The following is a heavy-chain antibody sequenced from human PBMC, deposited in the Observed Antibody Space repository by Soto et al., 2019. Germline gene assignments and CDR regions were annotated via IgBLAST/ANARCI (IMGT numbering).Heavy chain of an antibody. J-gene: IGHJ4*02. CDR3: AKELYCSGGSCYLDY. Sequence: EVQLLESGGGLVQPGGSLRLSCAASGFTFSSYAMSWVRQAPGKGLEWVSAISGSGGSTYYADSVKGRFTISRDNSKNTLYLQMNNPRAEDTAVYYCAKELYCSGGSCYLDYWGQGTLVTVSS. CDR1: GFTFSSYA. V-gene: IGHV3-23*01. CDR2: ISGSGGST. D-gene: IGHD2-15*01.